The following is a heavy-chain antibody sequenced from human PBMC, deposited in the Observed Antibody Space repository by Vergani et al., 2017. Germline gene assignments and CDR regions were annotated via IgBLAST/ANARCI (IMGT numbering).Heavy chain of an antibody. CDR2: NYYSGST. Sequence: QVQLKESGPGLVKPSQTLSLTCTVSGGPISSGGYYWSWIRQHPGKGLEWIGYNYYSGSTNYNPSLKSRVTISVDTSKNQFSLKLSSVTAADTAVYYCARGRPTYGIWSGYYMGWGQGTLVTVSS. J-gene: IGHJ4*02. D-gene: IGHD3-3*01. V-gene: IGHV4-31*02. CDR3: ARGRPTYGIWSGYYMG. CDR1: GGPISSGGYY.